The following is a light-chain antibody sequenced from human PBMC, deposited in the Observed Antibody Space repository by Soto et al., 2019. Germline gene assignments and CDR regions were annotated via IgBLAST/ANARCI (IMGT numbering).Light chain of an antibody. CDR3: QQYDNWPPLT. V-gene: IGKV3-15*01. Sequence: EIVMTQSPVTLSVSPVERATLSCMASQSVRRNLAWYQQKPGQAPRLLISGASTRATGIPARFSGSGSGTEFTLTISSLQSEDFAVYYCQQYDNWPPLTFGGGTKVDIK. CDR2: GAS. J-gene: IGKJ4*01. CDR1: QSVRRN.